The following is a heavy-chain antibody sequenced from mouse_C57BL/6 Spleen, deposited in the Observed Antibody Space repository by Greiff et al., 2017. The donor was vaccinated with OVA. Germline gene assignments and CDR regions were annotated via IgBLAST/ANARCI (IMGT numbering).Heavy chain of an antibody. V-gene: IGHV5-17*01. D-gene: IGHD4-1*01. CDR1: GFTFSDYG. CDR3: ARSAGGYYAMDY. Sequence: EVQRVESGGGLVNPGGSLKLSCAASGFTFSDYGMHWVRQAPEKGLEWVAYISSGSSTIYYADTVKGRFTISRDNAKNTLFLQMTSLRSEDTAMYYCARSAGGYYAMDYWGQGTSVTVSS. CDR2: ISSGSSTI. J-gene: IGHJ4*01.